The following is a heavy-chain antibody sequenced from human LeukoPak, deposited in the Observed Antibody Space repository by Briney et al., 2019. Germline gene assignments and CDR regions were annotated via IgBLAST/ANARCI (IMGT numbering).Heavy chain of an antibody. J-gene: IGHJ5*02. D-gene: IGHD3-10*01. CDR3: ARVRYYGSGSLDP. Sequence: SETLSLTCTVSGGSISSSSYYWGWIRQPPGKGLEWIGSIYYSGSTYYNPSLKSRVTISVDTSKNQFSLKLSSVTAADTAVYYCARVRYYGSGSLDPWGQGTLVTVSS. V-gene: IGHV4-39*01. CDR2: IYYSGST. CDR1: GGSISSSSYY.